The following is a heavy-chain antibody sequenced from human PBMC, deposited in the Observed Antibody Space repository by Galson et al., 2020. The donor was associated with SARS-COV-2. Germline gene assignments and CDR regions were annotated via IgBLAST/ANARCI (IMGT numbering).Heavy chain of an antibody. D-gene: IGHD5-18*01. CDR3: AKEYSYGYFLYYYGMDV. J-gene: IGHJ6*02. Sequence: GGSLRLSCAASGFTFDDYAMHWVRQAPGKGLEWVSGISWNSGSIGYADSVKGRFTISRDNAKNSLYLQMNSLRAEDTALYYCAKEYSYGYFLYYYGMDVWGQGTTVTVSS. CDR1: GFTFDDYA. V-gene: IGHV3-9*01. CDR2: ISWNSGSI.